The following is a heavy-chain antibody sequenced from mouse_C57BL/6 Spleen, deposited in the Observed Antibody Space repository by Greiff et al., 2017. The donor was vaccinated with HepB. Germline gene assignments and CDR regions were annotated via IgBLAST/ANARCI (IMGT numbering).Heavy chain of an antibody. CDR1: GFTFSSYA. V-gene: IGHV5-4*01. Sequence: EVQRVESGGGLVKPGGSLKLSCAASGFTFSSYAMSWVRQTPEKRLEWVATISDGGSYTYYPDNVKGRFTISRDNAKNNLYLQMSHLKSEDTAMYYCAREDSSGYGAMDYWGQGTSVTVSS. D-gene: IGHD3-2*02. J-gene: IGHJ4*01. CDR2: ISDGGSYT. CDR3: AREDSSGYGAMDY.